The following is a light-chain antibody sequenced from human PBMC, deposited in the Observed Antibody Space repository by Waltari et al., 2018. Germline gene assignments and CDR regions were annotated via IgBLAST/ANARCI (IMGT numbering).Light chain of an antibody. CDR3: QQYYSYPVT. CDR2: ASS. CDR1: QGVGSY. J-gene: IGKJ1*01. V-gene: IGKV1-8*01. Sequence: AIRLTQSPSSIAASIGDRVTITCRASQGVGSYLAWYQQESGRAPKLLLYASSSLEAEVPSRFGGSGSGTDFTLTISCLQSEDFASYFCQQYYSYPVTFGQGTRV.